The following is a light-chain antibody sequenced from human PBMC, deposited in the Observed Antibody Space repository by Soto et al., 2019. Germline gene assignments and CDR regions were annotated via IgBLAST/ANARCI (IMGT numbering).Light chain of an antibody. CDR2: EVT. J-gene: IGLJ3*02. CDR1: SSDVGGYNY. CDR3: SSYGGSNNFVV. V-gene: IGLV2-8*01. Sequence: QSALTQPPSASGSPGQSVTISCTGTSSDVGGYNYVSWYQQNPGKAPKLMIYEVTKRPSGVPERFSGSKSGNTASLTVSGLQAEDEADYYCSSYGGSNNFVVFGGGTKLTVL.